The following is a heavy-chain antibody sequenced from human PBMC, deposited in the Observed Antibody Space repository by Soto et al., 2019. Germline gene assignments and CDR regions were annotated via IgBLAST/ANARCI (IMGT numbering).Heavy chain of an antibody. CDR2: MNPNSGNT. J-gene: IGHJ6*02. V-gene: IGHV1-8*01. D-gene: IGHD3-3*01. CDR3: ARGQELITIFGVVISGTSYGMDV. CDR1: GYTFTSYD. Sequence: GASVKVSCKASGYTFTSYDIKWVRQATGQGLEWMGWMNPNSGNTGYAQKFQGRVTMTRNTSISTAYMELSSLRSEDTAVYYCARGQELITIFGVVISGTSYGMDVWGQGTTVTVSS.